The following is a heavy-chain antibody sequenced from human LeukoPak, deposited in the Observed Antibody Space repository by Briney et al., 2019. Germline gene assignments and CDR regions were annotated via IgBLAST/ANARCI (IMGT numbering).Heavy chain of an antibody. CDR1: GFSVSSNY. CDR2: LYHDGGT. Sequence: GGSLRLSCAASGFSVSSNYMSWVRQAPGKGLEYVSVLYHDGGTYSADSVKGRFTISRDNSKNSLYLQMTSLRAEDTAVYYCARDYFSRAALLGYFDLWGRGTLVTVSS. CDR3: ARDYFSRAALLGYFDL. V-gene: IGHV3-53*01. J-gene: IGHJ2*01. D-gene: IGHD2-15*01.